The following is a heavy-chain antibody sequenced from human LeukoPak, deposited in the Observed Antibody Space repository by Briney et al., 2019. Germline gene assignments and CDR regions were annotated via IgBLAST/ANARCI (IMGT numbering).Heavy chain of an antibody. V-gene: IGHV4-59*01. J-gene: IGHJ6*03. CDR2: IYYSGST. CDR1: GGSISSYY. D-gene: IGHD2-8*02. Sequence: PSETLSLTCTVSGGSISSYYWSWIRQPPGKGLEWIGYIYYSGSTNYNPSLESRVTISVDTSKNQFSLKLSSVTAADTAVYYCAQSGAYYYYMDVWGKGTTVTVSS. CDR3: AQSGAYYYYMDV.